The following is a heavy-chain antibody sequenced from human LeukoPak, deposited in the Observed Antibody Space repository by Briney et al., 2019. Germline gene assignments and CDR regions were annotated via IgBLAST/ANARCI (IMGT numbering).Heavy chain of an antibody. V-gene: IGHV5-51*01. CDR2: IYPGDSDT. Sequence: ESLKISCKGSGYSFSNHWIGWVRQMPGKGLEWTGIIYPGDSDTRYSPSFQGQVTISADKSISTAYLQWSSLKASDTAMYYCARRFRVAAGMTRGYYYYGMDVWGQGTTVTVSS. D-gene: IGHD6-13*01. CDR1: GYSFSNHW. CDR3: ARRFRVAAGMTRGYYYYGMDV. J-gene: IGHJ6*02.